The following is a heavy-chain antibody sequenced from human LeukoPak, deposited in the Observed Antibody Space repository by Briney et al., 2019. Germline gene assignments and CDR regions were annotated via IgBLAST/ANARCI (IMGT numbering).Heavy chain of an antibody. CDR3: ARDVSDENGSASRIHLDS. V-gene: IGHV3-7*03. Sequence: GGSLRLSCAASGFTFSNYWMTWVRQAPGKGLEWVANIRQDGREKNYVDSVKGRFTISRDNAKNSLILQMNRLRAEDTAVDYCARDVSDENGSASRIHLDSWGQGTLVSVSS. CDR2: IRQDGREK. J-gene: IGHJ4*02. CDR1: GFTFSNYW. D-gene: IGHD6-6*01.